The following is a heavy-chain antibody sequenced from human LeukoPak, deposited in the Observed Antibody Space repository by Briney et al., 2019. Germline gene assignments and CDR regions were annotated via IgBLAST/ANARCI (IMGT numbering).Heavy chain of an antibody. CDR3: ATERGNYYGSGSYSWWFAP. J-gene: IGHJ5*02. D-gene: IGHD3-10*01. CDR2: FDPEDGET. Sequence: GASVKVSCKVSGYTLTELSMHWVRQAPGKGLEWMGGFDPEDGETIYAQKFQGRVTMTEDTSTDTAYMELSSLRSEDTAVYYCATERGNYYGSGSYSWWFAPWGQGTLVTVSS. CDR1: GYTLTELS. V-gene: IGHV1-24*01.